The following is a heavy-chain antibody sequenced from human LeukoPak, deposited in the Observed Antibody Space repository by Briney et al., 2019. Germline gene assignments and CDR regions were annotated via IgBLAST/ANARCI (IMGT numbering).Heavy chain of an antibody. J-gene: IGHJ5*02. V-gene: IGHV4-34*01. CDR3: ARHYGP. CDR2: IYDSGST. Sequence: SETLSLTCAVYGGSFSGYYWSWIRQPPGKGLEWIGSIYDSGSTYYNPSLKSRATISVDTSKNQFSLKLNSVTAADTAVYYCARHYGPWGQGTLVTVSS. CDR1: GGSFSGYY. D-gene: IGHD3-16*01.